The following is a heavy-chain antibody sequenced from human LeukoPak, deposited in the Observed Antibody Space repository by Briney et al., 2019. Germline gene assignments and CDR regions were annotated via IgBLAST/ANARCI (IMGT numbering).Heavy chain of an antibody. Sequence: PGGSLRLSCAASGFTFEDYAMHWVRQAPGKGLEWVSFVTGDGSSTYYADSVKGRFTISRDNSKNSLYLQMNSLRIEDTALYYCAEDRDTTGYEHWGQGTLVTVSS. CDR3: AEDRDTTGYEH. V-gene: IGHV3-43*02. J-gene: IGHJ1*01. D-gene: IGHD3-22*01. CDR2: VTGDGSST. CDR1: GFTFEDYA.